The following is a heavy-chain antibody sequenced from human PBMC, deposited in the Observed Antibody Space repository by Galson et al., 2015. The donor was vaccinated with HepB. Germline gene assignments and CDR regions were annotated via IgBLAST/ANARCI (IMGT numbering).Heavy chain of an antibody. Sequence: CAISGDSVSSNSAAWNWIRQSPSRGLEWLGRTYYRSKWYNDYAVSVKSRITINPDTSKNQFPLQLNSVTPEDTAVYYCARDRDFTHYYDSSGYYFPYYYGMDVWGQGTTVTVSS. V-gene: IGHV6-1*01. CDR1: GDSVSSNSAA. D-gene: IGHD3-22*01. CDR2: TYYRSKWYN. J-gene: IGHJ6*02. CDR3: ARDRDFTHYYDSSGYYFPYYYGMDV.